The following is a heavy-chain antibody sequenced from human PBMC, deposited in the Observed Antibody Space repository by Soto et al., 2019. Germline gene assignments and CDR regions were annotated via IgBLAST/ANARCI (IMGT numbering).Heavy chain of an antibody. CDR1: GYTFTGYY. V-gene: IGHV1-2*02. D-gene: IGHD3-10*01. CDR2: INPNSGGT. Sequence: GASVKVSCKASGYTFTGYYMHWVRQAPGQGLEWMGWINPNSGGTNYAQKFQGRVTMTRDTSISTAYMELSRLRSDDTAVYYCATQSVLLWFGELRDYYYGMDVWGQGTTVTVSS. J-gene: IGHJ6*02. CDR3: ATQSVLLWFGELRDYYYGMDV.